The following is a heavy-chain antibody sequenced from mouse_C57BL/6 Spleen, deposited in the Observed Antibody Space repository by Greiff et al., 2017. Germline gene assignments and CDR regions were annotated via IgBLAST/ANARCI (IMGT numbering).Heavy chain of an antibody. CDR1: GYTFTGYW. J-gene: IGHJ2*01. D-gene: IGHD1-1*01. Sequence: QVQLKQSGAELMKPGASVKLSCKATGYTFTGYWIEWVKQRPGHGLEWIGEILPGSGSTNYNEKFKGKATFTADTSSNTAYMQLSSLTTEDSAIYYCARYPYYGRSQYYLDYWGQGTTLTVSS. V-gene: IGHV1-9*01. CDR2: ILPGSGST. CDR3: ARYPYYGRSQYYLDY.